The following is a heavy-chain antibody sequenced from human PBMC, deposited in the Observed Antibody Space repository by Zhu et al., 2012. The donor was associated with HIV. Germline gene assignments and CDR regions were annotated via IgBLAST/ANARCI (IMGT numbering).Heavy chain of an antibody. V-gene: IGHV4-4*09. CDR2: IYASGNT. Sequence: QVQLQESGPGLVKPSETLSLTCTVSGGSISGYYWSWIRQPPGKGLEWIGYIYASGNTYYNPSLKSRVTISVDTSKNQFSLRLSSVISADTAVYYCARGDHFDRRNDYWGQGTLVTVSS. J-gene: IGHJ4*02. CDR1: GGSISGYY. D-gene: IGHD2/OR15-2a*01. CDR3: ARGDHFDRRNDY.